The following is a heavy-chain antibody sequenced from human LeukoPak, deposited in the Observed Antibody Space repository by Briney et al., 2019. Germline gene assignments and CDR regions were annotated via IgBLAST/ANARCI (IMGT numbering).Heavy chain of an antibody. CDR2: IIPILAIA. D-gene: IGHD3-22*01. J-gene: IGHJ5*02. Sequence: GASVKVSCKASGGTFSSYAISWVRQAPGQGLEWMGRIIPILAIANYAQKFQGRVTITADKSTSTAYMELSSLRSEDTAVYYCARVADITMIGWFDPWGQGTLVTVSS. CDR3: ARVADITMIGWFDP. V-gene: IGHV1-69*04. CDR1: GGTFSSYA.